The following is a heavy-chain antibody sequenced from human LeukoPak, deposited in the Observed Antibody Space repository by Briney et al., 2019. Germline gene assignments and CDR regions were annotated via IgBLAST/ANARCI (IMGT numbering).Heavy chain of an antibody. J-gene: IGHJ6*02. D-gene: IGHD2-8*02. Sequence: ASVKVSCKVSGYTLTELSMHWVRQAPGKGLEWMGGFDPEDGETIYAQKFQGRVTMTRDMSTSTAYMELSSLRSEDTAVYYCAAPGPQGTGYYYGMDVWGQGTTVTVSS. CDR3: AAPGPQGTGYYYGMDV. CDR2: FDPEDGET. V-gene: IGHV1-24*01. CDR1: GYTLTELS.